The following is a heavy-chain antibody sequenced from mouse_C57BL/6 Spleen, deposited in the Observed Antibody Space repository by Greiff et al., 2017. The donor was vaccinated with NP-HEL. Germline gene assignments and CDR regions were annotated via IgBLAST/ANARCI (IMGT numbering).Heavy chain of an antibody. V-gene: IGHV1-55*01. CDR2: IYPGRGST. CDR3: ARLDYGDAMDY. Sequence: RPGQGLEWIGDIYPGRGSTNYNEKFKSKATLTVDTSSSTAYMQLSSLTSEDSAVYYCARLDYGDAMDYWGQGTSVTVSS. J-gene: IGHJ4*01. D-gene: IGHD2-4*01.